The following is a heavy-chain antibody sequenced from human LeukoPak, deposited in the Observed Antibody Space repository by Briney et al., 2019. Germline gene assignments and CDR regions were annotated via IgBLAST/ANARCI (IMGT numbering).Heavy chain of an antibody. CDR3: ARGDSSGRTVDY. CDR2: ISSSSSYI. D-gene: IGHD3-22*01. J-gene: IGHJ4*02. Sequence: GGSLRLSCAASGFTFSSYSMNWVRQAPGKGLEWVSSISSSSSYIYYADSVKGRFAISRDNAKNSLYLQMNSLRAEDTAVYYCARGDSSGRTVDYWGQGTLVTVSS. V-gene: IGHV3-21*01. CDR1: GFTFSSYS.